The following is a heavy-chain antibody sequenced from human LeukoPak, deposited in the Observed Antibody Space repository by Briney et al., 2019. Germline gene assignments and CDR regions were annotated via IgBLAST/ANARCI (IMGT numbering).Heavy chain of an antibody. CDR1: GDTFTSHY. CDR2: SNPRGGST. D-gene: IGHD2-15*01. J-gene: IGHJ5*02. V-gene: IGHV1-46*01. Sequence: ASVKVSCKASGDTFTSHYIHWVRQAPGQGLEWMGISNPRGGSTSHAQKFQGRVTMTTDTSTSTVYMELSSLRSEDTAVYYCARSPAYSSGGTCYGHNWFDPWGQGTLVTVSS. CDR3: ARSPAYSSGGTCYGHNWFDP.